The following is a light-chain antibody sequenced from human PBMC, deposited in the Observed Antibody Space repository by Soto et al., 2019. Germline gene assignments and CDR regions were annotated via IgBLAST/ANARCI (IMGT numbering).Light chain of an antibody. CDR2: EVS. Sequence: LTQPASVSGSPGQSITISCTGTSSDVGGYKHVPWYQHHPGKAPKLMIYEVSNRPSGVSNRFSGSKSGYTASLTISGLQAEDEADYYCNSQRSSGTRVFGTGTKVTVL. CDR1: SSDVGGYKH. J-gene: IGLJ1*01. CDR3: NSQRSSGTRV. V-gene: IGLV2-14*01.